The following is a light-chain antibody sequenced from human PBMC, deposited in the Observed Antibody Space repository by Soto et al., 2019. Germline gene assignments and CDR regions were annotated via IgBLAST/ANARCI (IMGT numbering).Light chain of an antibody. CDR2: SNN. V-gene: IGLV1-44*01. CDR1: SSNIGSNT. Sequence: QLVLTQPPSASGTPGQRVTISCSGSSSNIGSNTVNWYQQLPGTAPKLLIYSNNQRPSGVPDRFSGSKSGTSASLAISGLQSEDEADYYCAAWDDSLNGRVFDGGTKLTVL. J-gene: IGLJ3*02. CDR3: AAWDDSLNGRV.